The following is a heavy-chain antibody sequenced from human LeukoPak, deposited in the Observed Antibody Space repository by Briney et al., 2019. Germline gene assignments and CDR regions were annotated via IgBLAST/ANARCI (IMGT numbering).Heavy chain of an antibody. CDR3: ARVGRLEDYYDSSGYYGARGYYFDY. V-gene: IGHV3-48*03. D-gene: IGHD3-22*01. CDR2: ISSSGSTI. Sequence: GGSLRLSCAASGFTFSSYEMNWVRQAPGKGLEWVSYISSSGSTIYYADSVKGRFTISRDNAKNSLYLQMNSLRAEDTAVYYCARVGRLEDYYDSSGYYGARGYYFDYWGQGTLVTVSS. J-gene: IGHJ4*02. CDR1: GFTFSSYE.